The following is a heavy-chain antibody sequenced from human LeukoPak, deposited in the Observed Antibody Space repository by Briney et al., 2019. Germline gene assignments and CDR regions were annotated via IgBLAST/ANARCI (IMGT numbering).Heavy chain of an antibody. CDR1: GFAFSSYW. J-gene: IGHJ4*02. Sequence: GGSLRLSCAASGFAFSSYWMSWVRQAPGKGLEWVANIKQDGSEKYYVDSVKGRFTISRDNAKNSLYLQMNSLRAEDTAVYYCARDGYCSGGSCYREYWGQGTLVTVSS. CDR3: ARDGYCSGGSCYREY. D-gene: IGHD2-15*01. V-gene: IGHV3-7*03. CDR2: IKQDGSEK.